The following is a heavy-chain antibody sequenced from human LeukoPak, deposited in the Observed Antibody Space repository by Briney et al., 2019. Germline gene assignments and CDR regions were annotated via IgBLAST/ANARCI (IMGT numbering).Heavy chain of an antibody. CDR2: IYPGDSDT. J-gene: IGHJ4*02. D-gene: IGHD6-13*01. CDR1: GYRFTNYW. V-gene: IGHV5-51*01. CDR3: ARPGMARAAAGTTFDY. Sequence: GESLKISCKGSGYRFTNYWIGWVRQMPGKGLEWMGIIYPGDSDTRYSPSFQGQVTISADKSISTAYLQWSSLKASDTAMYYCARPGMARAAAGTTFDYWGQGTLVTVSS.